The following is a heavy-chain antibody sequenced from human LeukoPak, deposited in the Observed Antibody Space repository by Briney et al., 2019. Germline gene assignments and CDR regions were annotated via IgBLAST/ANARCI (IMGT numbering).Heavy chain of an antibody. J-gene: IGHJ4*02. CDR1: GRSLSGYY. CDR2: INHSGST. V-gene: IGHV4-34*01. D-gene: IGHD5-18*01. Sequence: SETLSLTCAVYGRSLSGYYWSWIRQPPGKGLEWIGEINHSGSTNYNPSLKSRVTISVDTSKNQFSLKLSSVTAADTAVYYCARPTGYSYGPFVYWGQGTLVTVSS. CDR3: ARPTGYSYGPFVY.